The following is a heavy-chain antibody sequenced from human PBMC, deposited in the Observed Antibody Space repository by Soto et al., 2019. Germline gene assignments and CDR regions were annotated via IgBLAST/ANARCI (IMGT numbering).Heavy chain of an antibody. CDR2: ISAYNGNT. J-gene: IGHJ5*02. Sequence: QVQLVQSGAEVKKPGASVKVSCKASGYTFTSYGISWVRQAPGQGLEWMGWISAYNGNTNYAQKLQGRVTMTTDTSASTAYMGLRSLRYDDTAVYYCARVLGTVVVVPAASFDPWGQGTLVTVSS. CDR3: ARVLGTVVVVPAASFDP. D-gene: IGHD2-2*01. CDR1: GYTFTSYG. V-gene: IGHV1-18*01.